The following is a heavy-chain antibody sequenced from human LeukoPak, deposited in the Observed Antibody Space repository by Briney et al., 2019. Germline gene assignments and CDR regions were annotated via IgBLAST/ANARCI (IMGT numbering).Heavy chain of an antibody. CDR3: ARGGHDYSNYLGY. J-gene: IGHJ4*02. D-gene: IGHD4-11*01. CDR2: INHSGST. Sequence: SETLSLTCAVYGGSFRGYYWSWIRQPPGKGLEWIGEINHSGSTNYNPSLKSRVTISVDTSKNQFSLKLSSVTAADTAVYYCARGGHDYSNYLGYWGQGTLVTVSS. V-gene: IGHV4-34*01. CDR1: GGSFRGYY.